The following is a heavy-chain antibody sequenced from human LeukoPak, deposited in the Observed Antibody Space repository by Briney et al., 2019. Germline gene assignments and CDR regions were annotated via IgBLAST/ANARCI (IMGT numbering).Heavy chain of an antibody. CDR3: AREMEGDYGSGTFFDL. J-gene: IGHJ4*02. Sequence: GGSLRLSCAASGFVFSDYYMSWIRQAPGTGLEWVSYISDSGSTIYYADSVKGRFTISRDNVKNSLYLQMNGLRAEDTAVYYCAREMEGDYGSGTFFDLWGQGNMVTVSS. V-gene: IGHV3-11*01. D-gene: IGHD3-10*01. CDR2: ISDSGSTI. CDR1: GFVFSDYY.